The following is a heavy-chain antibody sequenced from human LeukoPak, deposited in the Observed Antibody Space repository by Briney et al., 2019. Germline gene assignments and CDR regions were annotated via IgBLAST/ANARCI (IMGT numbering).Heavy chain of an antibody. CDR1: GFTYSNHW. J-gene: IGHJ4*02. CDR2: IHREGTTT. V-gene: IGHV3-74*01. CDR3: ARARPDGSSYFDY. Sequence: GGALRLSCAASGFTYSNHWMHWGRQGPGEGLVWGSRIHREGTTTNYADSVKGRFTISRDNARDTLFLQMNNLRVEDTAFYYCARARPDGSSYFDYWGQGILVTVSS.